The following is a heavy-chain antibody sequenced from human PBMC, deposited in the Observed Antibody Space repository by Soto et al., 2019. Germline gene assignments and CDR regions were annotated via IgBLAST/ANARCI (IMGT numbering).Heavy chain of an antibody. J-gene: IGHJ6*02. Sequence: GGSLRLSCAASGFTLSAYDMHWVRQAEGKGLEWVSALGAADDPYYLVSVKGRFTISRENAKSSLYLQMNNLRAGDTALYYCARAYSGRLPRRADYYYAMDVWGQGTTVTVSS. CDR1: GFTLSAYD. D-gene: IGHD2-15*01. CDR3: ARAYSGRLPRRADYYYAMDV. CDR2: LGAADDP. V-gene: IGHV3-13*05.